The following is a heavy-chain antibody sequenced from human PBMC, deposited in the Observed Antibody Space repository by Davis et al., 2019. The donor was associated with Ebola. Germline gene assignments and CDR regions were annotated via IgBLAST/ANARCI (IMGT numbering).Heavy chain of an antibody. CDR2: IYYSGST. V-gene: IGHV4-31*03. CDR3: ARRKVYYDSSGYWHGAFDI. CDR1: GGSISSGGYY. J-gene: IGHJ3*02. D-gene: IGHD3-22*01. Sequence: SETLSLTCTVSGGSISSGGYYWSWIRQHPGKGLEWIGYIYYSGSTYYNPSLKSRVTISVDTSKNQFSLKLSSVTAADTAVYYCARRKVYYDSSGYWHGAFDIWGQGTMVTVSS.